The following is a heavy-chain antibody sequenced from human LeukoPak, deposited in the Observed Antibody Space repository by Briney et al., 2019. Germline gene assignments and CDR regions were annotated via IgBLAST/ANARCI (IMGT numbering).Heavy chain of an antibody. CDR2: IYYSGST. D-gene: IGHD3-9*01. Sequence: SETLSLTCTVSGGSLSSYYWSWIRQPPGKGLEWIGYIYYSGSTNYNPSLKSRVTISVDTSKNQFSLKLSSVTAADTAVYYCARGVKLTYCDILTGYYIQDYFDYWGQGTLVTVSS. CDR1: GGSLSSYY. J-gene: IGHJ4*02. CDR3: ARGVKLTYCDILTGYYIQDYFDY. V-gene: IGHV4-59*01.